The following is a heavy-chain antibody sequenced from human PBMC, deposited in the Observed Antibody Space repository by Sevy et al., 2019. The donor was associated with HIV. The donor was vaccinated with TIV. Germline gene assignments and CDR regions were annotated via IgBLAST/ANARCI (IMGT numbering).Heavy chain of an antibody. CDR3: AKDRLEQQLAKGLICFDP. CDR2: ISNSGDST. V-gene: IGHV3-23*01. Sequence: GGCLRLSCAVSGFSFSSYAMSWVRQAPGKGLEWVSSISNSGDSTFYADSVKGRFTISRDNSKNTLYLQMNSLKAEDTAIYYCAKDRLEQQLAKGLICFDPRGQGTLVTVSS. CDR1: GFSFSSYA. J-gene: IGHJ5*02. D-gene: IGHD6-13*01.